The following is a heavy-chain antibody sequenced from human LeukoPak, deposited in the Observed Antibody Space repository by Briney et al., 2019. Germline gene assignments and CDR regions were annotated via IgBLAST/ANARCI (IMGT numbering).Heavy chain of an antibody. CDR3: TTVGGYYYGSGSVPGGY. V-gene: IGHV3-15*01. CDR2: IKSKTDGGTT. J-gene: IGHJ4*02. Sequence: PGGSLRLSCAASGFIFSNAWMSWVRQAPGKGLEWVGRIKSKTDGGTTDYAAPLKGRLTISRDDSKNTLYLQMNSLKTEDTAVYYCTTVGGYYYGSGSVPGGYWGQGTLVTVSS. D-gene: IGHD3-10*01. CDR1: GFIFSNAW.